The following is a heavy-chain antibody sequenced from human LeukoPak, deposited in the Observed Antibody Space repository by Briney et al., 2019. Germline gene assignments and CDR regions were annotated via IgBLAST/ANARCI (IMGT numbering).Heavy chain of an antibody. Sequence: SETLSLTCTVSGGSISGNYWSWIRQPAGQGLEWIGRIYTNGDTKLNPSLKSRVTMSVDTSKNQLSLKLRPVTAADTAVYYCARAAGAAGGQYFDYWGQGTLVTVSA. CDR3: ARAAGAAGGQYFDY. J-gene: IGHJ4*02. CDR2: IYTNGDT. CDR1: GGSISGNY. V-gene: IGHV4-4*07. D-gene: IGHD6-13*01.